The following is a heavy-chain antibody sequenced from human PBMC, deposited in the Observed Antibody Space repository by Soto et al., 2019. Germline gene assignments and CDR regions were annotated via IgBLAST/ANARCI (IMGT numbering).Heavy chain of an antibody. CDR1: GDSVSGGDSY. J-gene: IGHJ4*02. CDR3: VRGGNPYHYATSGPGTFDK. CDR2: TSVSGYT. V-gene: IGHV4-30-4*01. D-gene: IGHD3-22*01. Sequence: QVQLQESGPGLVKPSQTLSLTCTVSGDSVSGGDSYWSWIRQPPGTALEWIGYTSVSGYTSYTPSLNSRVTISVDMSKSQFSLRLTSVTAADTAIYYCVRGGNPYHYATSGPGTFDKWGEGTLFSVSS.